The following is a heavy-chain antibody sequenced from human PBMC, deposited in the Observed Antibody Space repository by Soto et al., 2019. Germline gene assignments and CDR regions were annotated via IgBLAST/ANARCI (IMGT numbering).Heavy chain of an antibody. CDR1: GDSVTSDCYF. J-gene: IGHJ6*02. CDR3: ARYPCDCLLYAPATTYGLDV. CDR2: IYYSGST. D-gene: IGHD3-9*01. Sequence: PSETLSLTCTVSGDSVTSDCYFWGWIRQPPGKGLEWIGSIYYSGSTYYNPSLKSRVTISVDTSKTQLSLKLSSVTAADTAVYYCARYPCDCLLYAPATTYGLDVWGQGTMVTVSS. V-gene: IGHV4-39*01.